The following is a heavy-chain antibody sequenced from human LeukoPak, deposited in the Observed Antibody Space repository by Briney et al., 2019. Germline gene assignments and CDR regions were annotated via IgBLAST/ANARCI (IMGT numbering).Heavy chain of an antibody. J-gene: IGHJ5*02. CDR3: ARGSGTGPHMLDP. Sequence: GGSLRLSCAASGFTFSSYSMNWVRQAPGKGLEWVSSISSSSSYIYYADSVKGRFTISRDNAKNSLYLQMNSLRAEDTAVYYCARGSGTGPHMLDPWGQGTLVTVSS. CDR1: GFTFSSYS. D-gene: IGHD6-13*01. V-gene: IGHV3-21*01. CDR2: ISSSSSYI.